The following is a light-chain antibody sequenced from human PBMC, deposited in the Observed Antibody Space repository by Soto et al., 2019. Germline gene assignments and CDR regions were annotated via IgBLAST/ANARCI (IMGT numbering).Light chain of an antibody. V-gene: IGKV3-20*01. CDR3: QQYRDSLGT. CDR1: QSVSSTY. J-gene: IGKJ1*01. CDR2: AAS. Sequence: DIVLTQSPGTLSLSPGERATLSCRASQSVSSTYLAWYQQKPGQAPRLLIYAASSRDAGIPERFSGSGSGTDFTLTISSLEPEDFAVYYCQQYRDSLGTFGEGTKVEIK.